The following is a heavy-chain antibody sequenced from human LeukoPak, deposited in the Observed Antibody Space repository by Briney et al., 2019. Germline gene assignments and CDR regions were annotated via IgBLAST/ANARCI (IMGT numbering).Heavy chain of an antibody. Sequence: SVKVSCKASGGTFSSYTISWVRQAPGQGLEWMGRIIPILGIANYAQKFQGRVTITADKSTSTAYMELSSLRSEDTAVYYCARTAHYGDYHMDVWGKGTTVTVSS. D-gene: IGHD4-17*01. CDR2: IIPILGIA. J-gene: IGHJ6*03. V-gene: IGHV1-69*02. CDR3: ARTAHYGDYHMDV. CDR1: GGTFSSYT.